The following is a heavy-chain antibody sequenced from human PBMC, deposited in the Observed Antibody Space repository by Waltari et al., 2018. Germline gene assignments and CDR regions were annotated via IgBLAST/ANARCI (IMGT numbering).Heavy chain of an antibody. Sequence: QVQLQESGPGLVKPSETLSLTCAVSGYSISSGYYWGWIRQPPGKGLEWIGSIYHSGSTYYNPSLKSRVTISLDTSKNQFSLKLSSVTAADTAVYYCARQGAMVQGRPFDYWGQGTLVTVSS. CDR2: IYHSGST. CDR3: ARQGAMVQGRPFDY. J-gene: IGHJ4*02. V-gene: IGHV4-38-2*01. CDR1: GYSISSGYY. D-gene: IGHD3-10*01.